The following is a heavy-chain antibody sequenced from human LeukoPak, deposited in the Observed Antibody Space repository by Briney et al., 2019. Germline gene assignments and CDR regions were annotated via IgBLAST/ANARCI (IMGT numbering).Heavy chain of an antibody. Sequence: GGSLRLSCAASGFTVSSNYMSWVRQAPGKGLEWVSVIYSGGSTYYADSVKGRFTISRDNSKNTLYLQMNSLRAEDTAVYYCAKDPSFPDSYYFDYWGQGTLVTVSS. CDR2: IYSGGST. CDR3: AKDPSFPDSYYFDY. CDR1: GFTVSSNY. D-gene: IGHD2-21*01. V-gene: IGHV3-53*01. J-gene: IGHJ4*02.